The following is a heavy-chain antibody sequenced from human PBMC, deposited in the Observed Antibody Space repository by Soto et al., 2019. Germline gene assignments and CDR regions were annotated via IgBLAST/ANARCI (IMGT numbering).Heavy chain of an antibody. J-gene: IGHJ5*02. D-gene: IGHD6-6*01. Sequence: GASVKVSCKASGYTFTSYAMHWVRQAPGQRLEWMGWINAGNGNTKYSQKFQGRVTITRDTSASTAYMELSSLRSEDTAVYYCARLSTLYSSSSNWFDPWGQGTLVTVSS. CDR3: ARLSTLYSSSSNWFDP. CDR1: GYTFTSYA. V-gene: IGHV1-3*01. CDR2: INAGNGNT.